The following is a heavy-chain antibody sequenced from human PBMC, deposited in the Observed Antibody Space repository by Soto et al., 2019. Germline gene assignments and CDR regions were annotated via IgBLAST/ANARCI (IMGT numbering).Heavy chain of an antibody. J-gene: IGHJ4*02. Sequence: PGGSLRLSCAASGFTFSSYGMHWVRQAPGKGLEWVAVISYDGSNKYYADSVKGRFTISRDNSKNTLYLQMNSLRAEDTAVYYCAKGAYYYDSSGYYPSGYWGQGTLVTVSS. D-gene: IGHD3-22*01. CDR1: GFTFSSYG. CDR2: ISYDGSNK. V-gene: IGHV3-30*18. CDR3: AKGAYYYDSSGYYPSGY.